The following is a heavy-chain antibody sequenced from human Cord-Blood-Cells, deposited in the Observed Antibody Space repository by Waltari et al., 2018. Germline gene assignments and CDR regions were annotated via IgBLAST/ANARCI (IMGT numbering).Heavy chain of an antibody. J-gene: IGHJ4*02. CDR3: AIGASIAARLGYFDY. CDR2: INHSGRT. D-gene: IGHD6-6*01. V-gene: IGHV4-34*01. CDR1: GGSFSGYY. Sequence: QVQLQQWGAGLLKPSETLSLTCAVYGGSFSGYYWSWIRQPPGKGLEWIGEINHSGRTNYNPSLKSRVTISVDTSKNQFSLKLSSVTAADTAVYYCAIGASIAARLGYFDYWGQGTLVTVSS.